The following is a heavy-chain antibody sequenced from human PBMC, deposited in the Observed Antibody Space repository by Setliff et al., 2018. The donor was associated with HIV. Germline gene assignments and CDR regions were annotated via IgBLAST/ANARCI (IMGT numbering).Heavy chain of an antibody. CDR1: GYTFTGYY. Sequence: ASVKVSCKASGYTFTGYYMHWVRQAPGQGLEWMGRINPNSGGTNYAQKFQGWVTMTRDTSISTAYMELSRLRSDDTAVYYCARGRAEGRIADPAGIRDWGQGTLVTVSS. CDR3: ARGRAEGRIADPAGIRD. V-gene: IGHV1-2*04. D-gene: IGHD6-13*01. J-gene: IGHJ4*02. CDR2: INPNSGGT.